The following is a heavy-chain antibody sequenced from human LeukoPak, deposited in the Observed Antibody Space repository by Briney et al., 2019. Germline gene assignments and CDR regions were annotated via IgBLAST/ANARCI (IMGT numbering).Heavy chain of an antibody. J-gene: IGHJ4*02. Sequence: GESLKTPCKGPGYHFPHYHIAWVRQMPGKGLGWMGIFYPGESNPRYSPSFHGQVTISADRSISTAYLQWSSLKASDTAMYYCVRQGSDSSGYYTNFDYWGQGTLVTVSS. CDR3: VRQGSDSSGYYTNFDY. CDR2: FYPGESNP. CDR1: GYHFPHYH. V-gene: IGHV5-51*01. D-gene: IGHD3-22*01.